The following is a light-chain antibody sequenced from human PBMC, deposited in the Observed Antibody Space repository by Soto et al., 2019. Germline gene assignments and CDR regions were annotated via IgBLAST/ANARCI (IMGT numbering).Light chain of an antibody. J-gene: IGLJ3*02. CDR1: SSNIGTST. V-gene: IGLV1-44*01. Sequence: QFVLTQPASVSGTPGQRVTISCSGGSSNIGTSTVNWYHQVPGRAPKLLIYSTNQRPSGVPERFSGSTSGTSASLAINGLQSEDEGVFLCAAWDDSQNGPVFGGGTQLTVL. CDR3: AAWDDSQNGPV. CDR2: STN.